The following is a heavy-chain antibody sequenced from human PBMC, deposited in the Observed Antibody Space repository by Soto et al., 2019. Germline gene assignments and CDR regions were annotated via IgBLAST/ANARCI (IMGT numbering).Heavy chain of an antibody. Sequence: QVQLQQWGAGLLKPSETLSLTCAVYGGSFSGYYWSWIRQPPGQGLEWIGEINHSGSTNYNPSLKSRVTISVDTSKNQFSLKLSSVTAADTAVYYCARGRLGYCSGGSCLDLDYWGQGTLVTVSS. CDR1: GGSFSGYY. J-gene: IGHJ4*02. CDR2: INHSGST. V-gene: IGHV4-34*01. D-gene: IGHD2-15*01. CDR3: ARGRLGYCSGGSCLDLDY.